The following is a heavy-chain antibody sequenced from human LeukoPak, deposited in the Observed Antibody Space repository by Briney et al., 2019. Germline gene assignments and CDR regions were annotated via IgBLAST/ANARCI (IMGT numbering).Heavy chain of an antibody. V-gene: IGHV3-48*03. J-gene: IGHJ3*01. Sequence: GGSLRLSCVASGFSFSGYEMSWVRQSPGKGLEWVSYISSRAVTTNYGDSVKGRFTISKDNAKNSLYLEMNSLRAEDTAVYYCVREGYYDDSQNLKLGAFDLWGHGTVVTVSS. D-gene: IGHD3-22*01. CDR1: GFSFSGYE. CDR2: ISSRAVTT. CDR3: VREGYYDDSQNLKLGAFDL.